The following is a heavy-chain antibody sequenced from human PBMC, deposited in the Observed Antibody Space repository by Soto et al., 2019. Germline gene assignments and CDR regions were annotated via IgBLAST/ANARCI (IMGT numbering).Heavy chain of an antibody. CDR2: IWYDGSNK. J-gene: IGHJ2*01. V-gene: IGHV3-33*01. D-gene: IGHD3-16*01. CDR1: GFAFSNYD. Sequence: QVPLVESGGGVVQPGKSLRLSCAASGFAFSNYDMHWVRQAPGKGLEWVAVIWYDGSNKYYPDSVKGRFTISRDNSKNTLYLQMNSLRAEDTAVYYCARRTDDGVWYFDLWGRGTLVTVSS. CDR3: ARRTDDGVWYFDL.